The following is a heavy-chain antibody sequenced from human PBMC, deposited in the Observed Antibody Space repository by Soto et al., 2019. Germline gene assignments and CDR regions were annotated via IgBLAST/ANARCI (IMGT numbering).Heavy chain of an antibody. Sequence: PGGSLRLSCAASGFTFSSYAMSWVRQAPGKGLEWVSAISGSGGSTYYADSVKGRFTISRDNSKNTLYLQMNSLRAEDTAVYYCAKAPVYLVVPAAAFDYWGQGTLVTVSS. D-gene: IGHD2-2*01. CDR2: ISGSGGST. CDR3: AKAPVYLVVPAAAFDY. V-gene: IGHV3-23*01. J-gene: IGHJ4*02. CDR1: GFTFSSYA.